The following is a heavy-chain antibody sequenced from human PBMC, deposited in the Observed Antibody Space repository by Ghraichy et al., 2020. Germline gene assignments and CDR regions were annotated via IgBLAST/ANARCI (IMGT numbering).Heavy chain of an antibody. V-gene: IGHV3-30*04. CDR1: GFTFSSYA. Sequence: LSLTCAASGFTFSSYAMHWVRQAPGKGLEWVAVISYDGSNKYYADSVKGRFTISRDNSKNTLYLQMNSLRAEDTAVYYCARDARYCSGGSCLDYWGQGTLVTVSS. D-gene: IGHD2-15*01. CDR3: ARDARYCSGGSCLDY. J-gene: IGHJ4*02. CDR2: ISYDGSNK.